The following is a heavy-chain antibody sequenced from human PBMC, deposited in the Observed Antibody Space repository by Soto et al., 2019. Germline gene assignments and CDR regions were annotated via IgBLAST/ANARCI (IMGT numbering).Heavy chain of an antibody. Sequence: SETLSLTCAVYGGSFSGYYWSWIRQPPGKGLEWIGEINHSGSTNYNPSLKSRVTISVDTSKSQFSLKLSSVTAADTAVYYCARRPATGARHFDYWGQGTLVTVSS. V-gene: IGHV4-34*01. CDR2: INHSGST. D-gene: IGHD2-2*01. J-gene: IGHJ4*02. CDR3: ARRPATGARHFDY. CDR1: GGSFSGYY.